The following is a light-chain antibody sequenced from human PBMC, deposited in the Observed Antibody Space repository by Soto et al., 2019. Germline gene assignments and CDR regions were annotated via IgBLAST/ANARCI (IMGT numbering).Light chain of an antibody. CDR2: TSS. J-gene: IGKJ1*01. CDR3: QQSYSTPPT. Sequence: DIQMTQSPASLSASVGDRVTSSCRAIQSIGRNLNWYQQKPGKAPTLLIFTSSSLQSGVPSRFSGSGSGTDFILTISSLQPEDFATYYCQQSYSTPPTFGQGTKVDI. V-gene: IGKV1-39*01. CDR1: QSIGRN.